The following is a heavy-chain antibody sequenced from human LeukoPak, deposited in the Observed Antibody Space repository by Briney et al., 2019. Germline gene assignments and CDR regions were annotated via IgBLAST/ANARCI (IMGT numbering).Heavy chain of an antibody. CDR3: AREADGDYLPDYFDY. CDR1: GFTFSSYW. Sequence: GESLRLSCAASGFTFSSYWMSWVRQAPGKGLEWVANIMQDGSEKYYVDSVKGRFTISRDNAKNSLYLQMNSLRAEDTAIYYCAREADGDYLPDYFDYWGQGTLVTVSS. CDR2: IMQDGSEK. V-gene: IGHV3-7*03. D-gene: IGHD4-17*01. J-gene: IGHJ4*02.